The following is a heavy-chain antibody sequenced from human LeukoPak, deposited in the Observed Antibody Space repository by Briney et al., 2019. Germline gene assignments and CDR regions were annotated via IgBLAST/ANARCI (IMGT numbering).Heavy chain of an antibody. CDR1: GYTFTSYD. CDR2: MNPNSGNT. J-gene: IGHJ4*02. D-gene: IGHD3-9*01. V-gene: IGHV1-8*01. Sequence: ASVTVSCKASGYTFTSYDINWVRQATGQGLEWIGWMNPNSGNTGYAQKFQGRVTMTRNTSISTAYMELSSLRSEDTAVYYYARGEYDILTGYWLGYWGQGTLVTVSS. CDR3: ARGEYDILTGYWLGY.